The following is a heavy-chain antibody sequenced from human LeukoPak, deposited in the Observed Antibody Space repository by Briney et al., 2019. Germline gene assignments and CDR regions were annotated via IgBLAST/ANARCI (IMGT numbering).Heavy chain of an antibody. Sequence: GGSLRLSCAASGFTFSSYWMTWVRQAPGKGLEWVASINQDASAKYYVDSVKGRFTISRDNAKNSVYLQMNSLRDEDTAVYYCARDSSDAYNPEPGYWGQGTLVTVSS. CDR1: GFTFSSYW. J-gene: IGHJ4*02. CDR2: INQDASAK. CDR3: ARDSSDAYNPEPGY. V-gene: IGHV3-7*01. D-gene: IGHD5-24*01.